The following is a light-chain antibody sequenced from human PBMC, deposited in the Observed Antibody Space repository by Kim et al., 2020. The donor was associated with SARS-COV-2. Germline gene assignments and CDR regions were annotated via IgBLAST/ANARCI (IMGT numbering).Light chain of an antibody. V-gene: IGLV2-14*03. CDR1: SSDVGAYNY. CDR2: DVS. Sequence: GHSTTLSCTGPSSDVGAYNYVSWYQQPPGKAPQLLIFDVSNRPSGVSNRFSGSKSGNTASLTISGLQAEDEADYYCSSYTSSSTRVFGGGTQLTVL. J-gene: IGLJ3*02. CDR3: SSYTSSSTRV.